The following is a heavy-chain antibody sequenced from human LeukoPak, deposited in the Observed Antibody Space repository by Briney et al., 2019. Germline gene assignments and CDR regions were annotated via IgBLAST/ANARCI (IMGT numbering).Heavy chain of an antibody. CDR3: ARARGDGYQWYFDL. Sequence: PGWSLRLSCAASGFTFSSYWMNWVRQAPGKGLEGVANIKQDGSEKHYVDFVKGRFTITRDNAKNALDLRRDSLRTEDTAMSYCARARGDGYQWYFDLWGRGTLVTVSS. CDR1: GFTFSSYW. D-gene: IGHD5-24*01. V-gene: IGHV3-7*01. J-gene: IGHJ2*01. CDR2: IKQDGSEK.